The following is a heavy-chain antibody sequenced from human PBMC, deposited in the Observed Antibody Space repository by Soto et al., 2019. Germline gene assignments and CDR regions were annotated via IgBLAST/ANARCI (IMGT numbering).Heavy chain of an antibody. V-gene: IGHV1-24*01. CDR3: ATIPGFWSGYWFDP. CDR2: FDPEDGET. J-gene: IGHJ5*02. Sequence: ASVKVSCKVSGYTLTELSMHWVRQAPGKGLEWMGGFDPEDGETIYAQKFQGRVTMTEDTSTDTAYMELSSLRSEDTAVYYCATIPGFWSGYWFDPWGQGTLVTVSS. CDR1: GYTLTELS. D-gene: IGHD3-3*01.